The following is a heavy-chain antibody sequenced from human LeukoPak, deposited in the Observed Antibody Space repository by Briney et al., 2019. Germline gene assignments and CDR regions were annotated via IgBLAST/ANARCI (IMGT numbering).Heavy chain of an antibody. CDR3: AILAARPEIDYYYYMDV. Sequence: PSETLSLTCTVSGYSISSGYYWGWIRQPPGKGLEWIGSIYHSGSTYYNPSLKSRVTISVDTSKNQFSLKLSSVTAADTAVYYCAILAARPEIDYYYYMDVWGKGTTVTVSS. CDR2: IYHSGST. CDR1: GYSISSGYY. V-gene: IGHV4-38-2*02. D-gene: IGHD6-6*01. J-gene: IGHJ6*03.